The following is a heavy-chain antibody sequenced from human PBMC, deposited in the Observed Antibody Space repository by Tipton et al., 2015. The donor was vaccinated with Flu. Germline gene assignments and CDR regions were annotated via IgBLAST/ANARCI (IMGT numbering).Heavy chain of an antibody. D-gene: IGHD6-13*01. Sequence: RSLRLSCTASGFTLDDYVVSWFRQAPGKGLEWVGFIRTKVYGGTTEYAAFVKGRFTISRDDSKTIAYLQMNSLNTEDTGVYYCTRGSTSSWLWGQGTLVTVSS. CDR2: IRTKVYGGTT. V-gene: IGHV3-49*03. CDR3: TRGSTSSWL. CDR1: GFTLDDYV. J-gene: IGHJ4*02.